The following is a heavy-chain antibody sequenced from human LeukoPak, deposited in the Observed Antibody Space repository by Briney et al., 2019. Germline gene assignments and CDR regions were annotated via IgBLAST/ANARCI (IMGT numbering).Heavy chain of an antibody. D-gene: IGHD3-10*01. Sequence: SQTLSLTCTVSGGSISSGGYYWSWIRQHPGKGLEWIGYIYHSGSTNCKPSLKSRVTISVDTSKNQFSLKLNSVTAADTAVYYCARHWLDSGTPDRFDYWGQGTLVTVSS. CDR1: GGSISSGGYY. CDR3: ARHWLDSGTPDRFDY. CDR2: IYHSGST. V-gene: IGHV4-31*03. J-gene: IGHJ4*02.